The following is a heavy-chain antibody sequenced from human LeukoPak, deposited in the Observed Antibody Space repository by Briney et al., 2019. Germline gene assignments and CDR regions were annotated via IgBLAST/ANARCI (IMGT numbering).Heavy chain of an antibody. Sequence: SETLSLTCAVYGGSFSGYYWSWIRQPPGKGLEWIGEINHSGSTNYNPSLKSRVTISVDTSKNQFSLKLSSVTAADTAVYYCAGAYYGRTPFDYWGQGTLVTVSS. CDR3: AGAYYGRTPFDY. V-gene: IGHV4-34*01. D-gene: IGHD3-10*01. CDR2: INHSGST. CDR1: GGSFSGYY. J-gene: IGHJ4*02.